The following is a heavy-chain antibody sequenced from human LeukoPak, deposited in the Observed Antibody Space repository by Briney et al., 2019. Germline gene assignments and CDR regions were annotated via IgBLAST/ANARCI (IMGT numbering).Heavy chain of an antibody. Sequence: SETLSLTCTVSGDSISTSNSYWGWIRQPPGKGLEWIGSIYYSGNTYYNASLKSRVTISVDTSKNQFSLKLSSVTAADTAVYYCANYGSYIFQWGQGTLVTVSS. CDR3: ANYGSYIFQ. CDR1: GDSISTSNSY. CDR2: IYYSGNT. D-gene: IGHD1-26*01. J-gene: IGHJ4*02. V-gene: IGHV4-39*01.